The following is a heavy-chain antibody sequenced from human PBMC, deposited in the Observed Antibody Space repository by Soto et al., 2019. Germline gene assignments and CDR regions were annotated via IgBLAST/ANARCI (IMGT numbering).Heavy chain of an antibody. V-gene: IGHV3-15*07. Sequence: PGGSLRLSCAASGFTFSNAWMNWVRQAPGKGLEWVGRIKSKTDGGTTDYAAPVKGRFTISRDDSKNTLYLQMNSLKTEDTAVYYCTTYTYYYFWSGYYGGWFDPWGQGTLVTVS. CDR1: GFTFSNAW. J-gene: IGHJ5*02. CDR3: TTYTYYYFWSGYYGGWFDP. CDR2: IKSKTDGGTT. D-gene: IGHD3-3*01.